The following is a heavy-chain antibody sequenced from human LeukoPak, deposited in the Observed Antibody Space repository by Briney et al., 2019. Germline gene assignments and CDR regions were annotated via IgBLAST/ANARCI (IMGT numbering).Heavy chain of an antibody. J-gene: IGHJ4*02. V-gene: IGHV3-21*01. CDR1: GFTFSSYS. D-gene: IGHD5-24*01. Sequence: GGSLRLSCAASGFTFSSYSMNWVRQAPGKGLEWVSSISSSSSYIYYADSVKGRFTISRDNAKNSLYLQMNSLRAEDTAVYYCARGRDGYNRLDYWGQGTLVTVSS. CDR3: ARGRDGYNRLDY. CDR2: ISSSSSYI.